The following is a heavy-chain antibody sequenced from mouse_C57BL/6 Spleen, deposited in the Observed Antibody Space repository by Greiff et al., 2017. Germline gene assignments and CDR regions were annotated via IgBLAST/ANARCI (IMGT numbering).Heavy chain of an antibody. CDR3: ARPGYGSSFWVAY. D-gene: IGHD1-1*01. Sequence: DVKLVESGGGLVKPGGSLKLSCAASGFTFSDYGMHWVRQAPEKGLEWVAYISSGSSTIYYADTVKGRFTISRDNAKNTLFLQMTSLRSEDTAMYYCARPGYGSSFWVAYWGQGTLVTVSA. V-gene: IGHV5-17*01. J-gene: IGHJ3*01. CDR1: GFTFSDYG. CDR2: ISSGSSTI.